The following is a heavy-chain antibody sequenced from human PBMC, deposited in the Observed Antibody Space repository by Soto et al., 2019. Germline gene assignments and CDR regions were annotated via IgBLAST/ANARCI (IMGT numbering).Heavy chain of an antibody. J-gene: IGHJ4*02. Sequence: EVQLVESGGGLVQPGGSLRLSCAASGFTFGTNWMSWVRQAPGKGLEWVANINEDGSKNYYVDSVRGRFTISRDNAQKSLYLHMSSPRAEDTAVYYCARSGDVATVTDYWGQGTLVTVSS. D-gene: IGHD4-17*01. V-gene: IGHV3-7*01. CDR3: ARSGDVATVTDY. CDR1: GFTFGTNW. CDR2: INEDGSKN.